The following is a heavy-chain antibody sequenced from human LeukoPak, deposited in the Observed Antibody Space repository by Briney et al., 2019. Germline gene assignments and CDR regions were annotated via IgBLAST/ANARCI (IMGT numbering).Heavy chain of an antibody. D-gene: IGHD5/OR15-5a*01. Sequence: GGSLRLSCAASGFNFRTYWMSWVRQAPGKGRVWGANIKLDGSETYYVDSVKGRFTISRDNAKDSLYLQMNSLRADDTAVYYCARDRRLDFYYYMDVWGKGTTVTVSS. CDR3: ARDRRLDFYYYMDV. J-gene: IGHJ6*03. V-gene: IGHV3-7*01. CDR1: GFNFRTYW. CDR2: IKLDGSET.